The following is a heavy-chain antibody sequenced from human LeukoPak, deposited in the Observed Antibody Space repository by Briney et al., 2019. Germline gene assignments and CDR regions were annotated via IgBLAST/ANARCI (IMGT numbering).Heavy chain of an antibody. Sequence: GGSLRLSCAASGFTFSSYSMNWVRQAPGKGLEWVSYISSSSSTIYYADSVKGRFTISRDSAKNSLYLQVNSLRAEDTAVYYCARTIGSYYGYFDYWGQGTLVTVSS. CDR1: GFTFSSYS. D-gene: IGHD1-26*01. CDR2: ISSSSSTI. J-gene: IGHJ4*02. CDR3: ARTIGSYYGYFDY. V-gene: IGHV3-48*04.